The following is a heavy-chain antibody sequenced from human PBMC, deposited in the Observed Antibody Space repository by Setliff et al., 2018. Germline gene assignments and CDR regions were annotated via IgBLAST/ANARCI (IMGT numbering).Heavy chain of an antibody. J-gene: IGHJ3*02. V-gene: IGHV4-38-2*01. CDR2: MYHSGST. D-gene: IGHD2-2*01. Sequence: PSETLSLTCAVSYYSTSSGYYWGWIRQPPGKGLEWIGSMYHSGSTYYSPSLESRVTISVDMSKNHLSLKLSSVTAADTAVYYCARHIWGAKMQLPHDVFDIWGQGTMVTVS. CDR1: YYSTSSGYY. CDR3: ARHIWGAKMQLPHDVFDI.